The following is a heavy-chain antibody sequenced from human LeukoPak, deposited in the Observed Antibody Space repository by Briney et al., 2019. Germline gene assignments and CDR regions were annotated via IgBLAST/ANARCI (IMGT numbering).Heavy chain of an antibody. CDR2: ISSSSSYI. CDR1: GFTFSSYS. D-gene: IGHD5-18*01. CDR3: ARDSVDTDDP. V-gene: IGHV3-21*01. J-gene: IGHJ5*02. Sequence: GGSLRLSCAASGFTFSSYSMNWVRQAPGKGLEWVSSISSSSSYIYYADSVKGRFTIPRDNAKNSLYLQMNSLRAEDTAVYYCARDSVDTDDPWGEGTLVTVSS.